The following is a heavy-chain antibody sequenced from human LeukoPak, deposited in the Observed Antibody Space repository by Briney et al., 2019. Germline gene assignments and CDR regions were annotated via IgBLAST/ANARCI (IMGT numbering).Heavy chain of an antibody. Sequence: PGGSLRLSCAASGFTFSSYGMHWVRQAPGKGLEWVAFIRYDGSNKYYADSVKGRFTISRDNSKNTLYLQMNSLRAEDTAVYYCAKDVGPPDAFDIWGQGTMVTVSS. V-gene: IGHV3-30*02. CDR2: IRYDGSNK. D-gene: IGHD1-26*01. CDR1: GFTFSSYG. CDR3: AKDVGPPDAFDI. J-gene: IGHJ3*02.